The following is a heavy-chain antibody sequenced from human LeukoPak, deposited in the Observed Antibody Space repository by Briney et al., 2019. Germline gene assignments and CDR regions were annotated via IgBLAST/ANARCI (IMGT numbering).Heavy chain of an antibody. CDR3: ARERGRSTLRRGVIPYAFDM. J-gene: IGHJ3*02. Sequence: SETLSLTCTVSGDSINNYSWSWIRQPPGKGLEWIGYIYNSGNTNYNPPLKSRVTISVDTSRNQFSLELTSVTAADTAVYFCARERGRSTLRRGVIPYAFDMWGQGTMVTVSS. CDR1: GDSINNYS. V-gene: IGHV4-59*01. CDR2: IYNSGNT. D-gene: IGHD3-10*01.